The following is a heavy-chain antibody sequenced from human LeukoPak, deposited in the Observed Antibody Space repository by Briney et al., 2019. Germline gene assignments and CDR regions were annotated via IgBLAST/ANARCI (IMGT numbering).Heavy chain of an antibody. J-gene: IGHJ4*02. CDR1: EFSLINAW. CDR3: TTVIMGTPKDDY. CDR2: IRREADGGTL. D-gene: IGHD4-23*01. Sequence: GGSLRLSCAASEFSLINAWMSWVRQAPGKGLEWVGRIRREADGGTLDYAALVKGRFTISRDASKNSLYLQMNSLKIEDRGVYYCTTVIMGTPKDDYWGQGTLVTVSS. V-gene: IGHV3-15*01.